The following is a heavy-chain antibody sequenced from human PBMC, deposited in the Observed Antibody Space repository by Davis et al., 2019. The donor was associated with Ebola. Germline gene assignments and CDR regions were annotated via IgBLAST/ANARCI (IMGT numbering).Heavy chain of an antibody. J-gene: IGHJ4*02. CDR2: ISYDGSNK. CDR1: GFTFSSYA. V-gene: IGHV3-30-3*01. Sequence: GESLKISCAASGFTFSSYAMHWVRQAPGKGLEWVAVISYDGSNKYYADSVKGRSTISRDNSKNTLYLQMNSLRAEGTAVYYCARDGWYYDSSGYRSGFDYWGQGTLVTVSS. D-gene: IGHD3-22*01. CDR3: ARDGWYYDSSGYRSGFDY.